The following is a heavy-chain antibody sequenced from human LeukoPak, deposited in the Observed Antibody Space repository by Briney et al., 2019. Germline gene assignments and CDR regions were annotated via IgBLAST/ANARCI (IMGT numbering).Heavy chain of an antibody. J-gene: IGHJ4*02. CDR2: ISGSGYST. Sequence: GGSLRLSCAASGFTFSSYAMNWVRQAPGKGLEWVSSISGSGYSTYYADSVKGRFTISRDNSKNTLYLQMNSLRAEDTAVYYCARGRRGDYPLDFFDYWGQGTLVTVSS. V-gene: IGHV3-23*01. D-gene: IGHD4-17*01. CDR1: GFTFSSYA. CDR3: ARGRRGDYPLDFFDY.